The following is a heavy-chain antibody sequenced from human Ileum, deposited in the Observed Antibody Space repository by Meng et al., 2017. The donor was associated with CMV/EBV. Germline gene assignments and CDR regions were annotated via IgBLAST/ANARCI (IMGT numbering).Heavy chain of an antibody. CDR2: ISGSGDST. D-gene: IGHD2-2*01. CDR3: AKGRSVVVPDAINY. Sequence: GGSLRLSCAASGFTFSNYAMSWVRQAPGKGLEWVSVISGSGDSTYYADSVKGRFTISRDNSKNTLYLQMNSLRAEDTAVYYCAKGRSVVVPDAINYWGQGTLVTVSS. CDR1: GFTFSNYA. J-gene: IGHJ4*02. V-gene: IGHV3-23*01.